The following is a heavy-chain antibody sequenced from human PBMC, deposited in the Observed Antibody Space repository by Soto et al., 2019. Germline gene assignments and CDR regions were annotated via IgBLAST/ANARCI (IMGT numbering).Heavy chain of an antibody. CDR3: ARDKDRQQLGGNYYYILDV. CDR1: GGTFSTSA. D-gene: IGHD3-3*02. Sequence: QVQLVQSGAEVKKPGSSVKVSCKASGGTFSTSAISWVRQAPGQGLEWVGGIMPVFPTPDYAQKFQGRVTITAEESTTTAYLELTSLGTDDTAVYYCARDKDRQQLGGNYYYILDVWGQGTAITVSS. J-gene: IGHJ6*02. CDR2: IMPVFPTP. V-gene: IGHV1-69*12.